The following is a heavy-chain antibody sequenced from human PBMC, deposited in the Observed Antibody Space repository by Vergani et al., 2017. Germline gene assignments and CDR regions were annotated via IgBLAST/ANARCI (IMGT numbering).Heavy chain of an antibody. CDR3: AHSWNFGRRDWFDS. Sequence: QVQLVQSGAEVKKPGASVKVSCKASGYTFTSYDINWVRQATGQGLEWMGWMNPKTGDTDYLQRFQDRVTMTRDASTKTVYLKMTRLTSDDTAIYYCAHSWNFGRRDWFDSWGPGTLVTVSS. V-gene: IGHV1-8*01. J-gene: IGHJ5*01. D-gene: IGHD1-26*01. CDR2: MNPKTGDT. CDR1: GYTFTSYD.